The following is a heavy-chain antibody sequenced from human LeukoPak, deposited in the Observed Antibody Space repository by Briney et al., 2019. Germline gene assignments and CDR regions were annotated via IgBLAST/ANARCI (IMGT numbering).Heavy chain of an antibody. CDR1: GYTFTSYY. CDR3: AREKGYCSGGSCYSGAFDI. CDR2: INPSGGST. V-gene: IGHV1-46*01. Sequence: ASVKVSCKASGYTFTSYYMHWVRQAPGQGLEWVGIINPSGGSTSYAQKFQGRVTMTRDTSTSTVYMELSSLRSEDTAVYYCAREKGYCSGGSCYSGAFDIWGQGTMVTVSS. D-gene: IGHD2-15*01. J-gene: IGHJ3*02.